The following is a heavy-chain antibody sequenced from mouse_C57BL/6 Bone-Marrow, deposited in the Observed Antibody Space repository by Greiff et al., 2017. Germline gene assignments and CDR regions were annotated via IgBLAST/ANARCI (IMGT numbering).Heavy chain of an antibody. CDR1: GYTFTSYW. CDR3: ARRAGAMDY. J-gene: IGHJ4*01. V-gene: IGHV1-52*01. D-gene: IGHD3-1*01. CDR2: IDPSDSET. Sequence: QVQLQQPGAELVRPGSSVKLSCKASGYTFTSYWMPWVKQRPIQGLEWIGNIDPSDSETHYNQKFKDKATLTVDQSSSTAYMQLSSLTSEDSAVYYCARRAGAMDYWGQGTSVTVSS.